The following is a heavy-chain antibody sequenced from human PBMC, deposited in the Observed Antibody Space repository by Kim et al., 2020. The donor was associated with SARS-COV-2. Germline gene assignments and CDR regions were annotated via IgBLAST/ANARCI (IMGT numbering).Heavy chain of an antibody. Sequence: SETLSLTCAVYGGSFSGYYWSWIRQPPGKGLEWIGEINHSGSTNYNPSLKSRVTISVDTSKNQFSLKLSSVTAADTAVYYCARYLYSIRFFDYWGQGTLVTVSS. CDR2: INHSGST. D-gene: IGHD2-8*01. CDR3: ARYLYSIRFFDY. CDR1: GGSFSGYY. J-gene: IGHJ4*02. V-gene: IGHV4-34*01.